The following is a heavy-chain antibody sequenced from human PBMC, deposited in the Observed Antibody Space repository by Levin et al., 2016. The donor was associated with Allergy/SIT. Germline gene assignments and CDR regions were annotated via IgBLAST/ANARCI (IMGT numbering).Heavy chain of an antibody. D-gene: IGHD6-13*01. V-gene: IGHV3-23*01. Sequence: GGSLRLSCAASGFTFSSYAMSWVRQAPGKGLEWVSAISGSGGSTYYADSVKGRFTISRDNSKNTLYLQMNSLRAEDTAVYYCAKPLSSSWYEGRFDYWGQGTLVTVSS. CDR1: GFTFSSYA. CDR3: AKPLSSSWYEGRFDY. J-gene: IGHJ4*02. CDR2: ISGSGGST.